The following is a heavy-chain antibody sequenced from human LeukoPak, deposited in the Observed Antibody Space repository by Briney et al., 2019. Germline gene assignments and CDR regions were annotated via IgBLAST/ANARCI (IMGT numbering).Heavy chain of an antibody. CDR3: AKVKWSSSGALDY. CDR2: ISGSGGST. V-gene: IGHV3-23*01. Sequence: GGSLRLSCTASGFTFSSYAMSWVRRAPGKGLEWVSAISGSGGSTYYADSVKGRFSISRDDSKNTLYLQMNSLRVEDTAIYYCAKVKWSSSGALDYWGQGTLVSVSS. J-gene: IGHJ4*02. CDR1: GFTFSSYA. D-gene: IGHD6-25*01.